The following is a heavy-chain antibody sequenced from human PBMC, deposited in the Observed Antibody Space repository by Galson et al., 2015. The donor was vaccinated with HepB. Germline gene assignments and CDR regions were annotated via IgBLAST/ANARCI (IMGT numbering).Heavy chain of an antibody. CDR1: GYTFTGYY. D-gene: IGHD3-22*01. CDR3: AGDWFFYDSSGYYFFDY. V-gene: IGHV1-2*06. Sequence: SVKVSCKASGYTFTGYYVHWVRQAPGLGLEWMGRINPKSGDTYYAQKFQGGVTMTRDTSISTVYMELSGLRSDDTAVYYCAGDWFFYDSSGYYFFDYWGQGTLVTVSS. J-gene: IGHJ4*02. CDR2: INPKSGDT.